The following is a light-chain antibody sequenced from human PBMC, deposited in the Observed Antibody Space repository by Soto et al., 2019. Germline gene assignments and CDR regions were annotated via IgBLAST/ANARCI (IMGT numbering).Light chain of an antibody. J-gene: IGKJ5*01. Sequence: EIVLTQSPGTLSLSPGERATVSCRASQSVDTYLAWYQLKPGQAPRLLMYGTSSRATGTPGRFSGSGSGTDFTLSISNVEPEDFAVYYCQQYATSPTTFGQGARLDNK. CDR1: QSVDTY. CDR2: GTS. V-gene: IGKV3-20*01. CDR3: QQYATSPTT.